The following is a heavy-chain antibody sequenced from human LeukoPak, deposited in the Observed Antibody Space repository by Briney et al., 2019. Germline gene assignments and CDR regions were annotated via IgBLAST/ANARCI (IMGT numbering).Heavy chain of an antibody. J-gene: IGHJ4*02. CDR1: GFILRSNY. Sequence: GSLRLSCTASGFILRSNYMTWVRKAPGKGLEWVSVIYSDGSTFYADSVKGRFTISGDTSKNTLYLQMNNLRADDTAVYYCARDPQVSCWGQGALVTVSS. CDR2: IYSDGST. CDR3: ARDPQVSC. V-gene: IGHV3-53*01.